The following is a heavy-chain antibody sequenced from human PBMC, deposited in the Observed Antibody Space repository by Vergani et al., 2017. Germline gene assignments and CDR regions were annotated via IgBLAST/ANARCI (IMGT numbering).Heavy chain of an antibody. V-gene: IGHV1-2*02. Sequence: QVQLVQSGAEVKKPGASVKVSCKASGYTFTGYYMHWARQAPGQGLEWMGWINPNSGGTNYAQKFQGRVTMTRDTSISTAYMELGRLRSDDTAVYYCARGLGRYFDWLFADYYYYGMDVWGQGTTVTVSS. J-gene: IGHJ6*02. CDR3: ARGLGRYFDWLFADYYYYGMDV. CDR1: GYTFTGYY. D-gene: IGHD3-9*01. CDR2: INPNSGGT.